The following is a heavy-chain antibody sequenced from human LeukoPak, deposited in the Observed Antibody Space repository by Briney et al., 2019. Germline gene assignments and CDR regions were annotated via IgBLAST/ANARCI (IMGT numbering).Heavy chain of an antibody. D-gene: IGHD6-19*01. CDR3: ARDLEAVPFDY. V-gene: IGHV3-7*01. J-gene: IGHJ4*02. CDR2: IKQDGSEK. Sequence: GGSLRLSCAASGFTLSSYWMSWVRQAPGKGLEWVANIKQDGSEKYYVDSVKGRFTISRDNAKSSLYLQMNSLRAEDTAVYYCARDLEAVPFDYWGQGTLVTVSS. CDR1: GFTLSSYW.